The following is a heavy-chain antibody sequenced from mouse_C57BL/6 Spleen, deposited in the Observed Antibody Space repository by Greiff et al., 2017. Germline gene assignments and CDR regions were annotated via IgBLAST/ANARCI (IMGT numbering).Heavy chain of an antibody. CDR3: ARSGMVTTNYFDY. D-gene: IGHD2-2*01. J-gene: IGHJ2*01. Sequence: QVQLKESGPELVKPGASVKISCKASGYTFTDYYINWVKQRPGQGLEWIGWIFPGSGSTYYNEKFKGKATLTVDKSSSTAYMLLSSLTSEDSAVYFCARSGMVTTNYFDYWGQGTTLTVSS. CDR2: IFPGSGST. CDR1: GYTFTDYY. V-gene: IGHV1-75*01.